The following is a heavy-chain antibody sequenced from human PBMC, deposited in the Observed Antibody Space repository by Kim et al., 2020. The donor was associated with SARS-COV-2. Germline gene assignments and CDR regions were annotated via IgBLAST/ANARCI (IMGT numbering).Heavy chain of an antibody. J-gene: IGHJ4*02. Sequence: DSVKRRVTTASDNSRNTLYLQMNSLGAEDTAVYYCVKDGANYYGFGGFDYWGQGTLVTVSS. V-gene: IGHV3-33*06. CDR3: VKDGANYYGFGGFDY. D-gene: IGHD3-10*01.